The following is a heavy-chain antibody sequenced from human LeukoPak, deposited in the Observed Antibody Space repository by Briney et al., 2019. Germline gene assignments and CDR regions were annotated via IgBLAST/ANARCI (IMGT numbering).Heavy chain of an antibody. D-gene: IGHD3-9*01. Sequence: SETLSLTCTVSGLSISGSSYYWDWIRQPPGKGLEWIGSTYYSGSTFYTPSLKSRVTISVDTSKNQFSLKLTSVTAADTAVYYCATLTGYYPDYWGQGILVTVSS. CDR1: GLSISGSSYY. CDR2: TYYSGST. V-gene: IGHV4-39*01. J-gene: IGHJ4*02. CDR3: ATLTGYYPDY.